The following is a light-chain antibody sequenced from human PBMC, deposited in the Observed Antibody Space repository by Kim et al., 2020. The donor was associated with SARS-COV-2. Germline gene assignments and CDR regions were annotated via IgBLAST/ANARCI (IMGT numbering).Light chain of an antibody. Sequence: GQSITSSWTGTSSDVGGYNYVSCYQHHPGTAPKLMLFDVSQRPSGVSNRFSGSKSGNTASLTISGLQAEDEADYHCSSYTSSRTWVFGGGTQLTVL. CDR1: SSDVGGYNY. CDR2: DVS. CDR3: SSYTSSRTWV. J-gene: IGLJ3*02. V-gene: IGLV2-14*03.